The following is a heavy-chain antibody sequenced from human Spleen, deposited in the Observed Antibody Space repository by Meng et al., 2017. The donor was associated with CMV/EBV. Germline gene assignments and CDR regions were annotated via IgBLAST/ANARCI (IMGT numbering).Heavy chain of an antibody. CDR2: LHHSGTT. CDR3: ARNGHYSLDS. D-gene: IGHD3-22*01. CDR1: GGSFSIDYW. Sequence: SETLSLTCAVSGGSFSIDYWWSWVRQTPGKGLQWLGELHHSGTTTYNPSLNSRDTFSIDKSKNEFSLKLTSVTVADTAVYYCARNGHYSLDSWSQGTLVTVSS. J-gene: IGHJ4*02. V-gene: IGHV4-4*02.